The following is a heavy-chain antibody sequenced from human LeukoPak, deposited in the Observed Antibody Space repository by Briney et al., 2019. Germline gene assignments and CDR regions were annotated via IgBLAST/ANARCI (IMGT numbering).Heavy chain of an antibody. Sequence: SQTLSLTCAISGDSVSSSRAAWTWIRQSPSRGLEWLGRTYYRSKWYNDYAVSVKSRITINPDTSKNQFSLQLNSVTPEDTAVYYCTRAYYYDSGGSLNWFDPWGQGTLVTVSS. D-gene: IGHD3-22*01. CDR2: TYYRSKWYN. J-gene: IGHJ5*02. CDR1: GDSVSSSRAA. V-gene: IGHV6-1*01. CDR3: TRAYYYDSGGSLNWFDP.